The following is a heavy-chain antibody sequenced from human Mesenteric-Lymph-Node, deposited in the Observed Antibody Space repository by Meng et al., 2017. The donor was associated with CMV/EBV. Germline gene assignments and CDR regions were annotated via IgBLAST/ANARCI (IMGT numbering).Heavy chain of an antibody. CDR1: AISTCY. Sequence: AISTCYWSWIRHRPGEGLEWIGYIFHTGAANYNPSLKGRVTISVDTSKNQFSLKLNSVTAADTAVYYCARDLGGGPNSDFYHYPFDYWGQGILVTVSS. CDR2: IFHTGAA. D-gene: IGHD2-21*01. J-gene: IGHJ4*01. V-gene: IGHV4-59*01. CDR3: ARDLGGGPNSDFYHYPFDY.